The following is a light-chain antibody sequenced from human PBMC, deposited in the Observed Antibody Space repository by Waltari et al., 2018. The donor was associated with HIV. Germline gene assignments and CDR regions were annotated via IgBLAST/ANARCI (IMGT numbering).Light chain of an antibody. V-gene: IGLV3-1*01. CDR1: KLGDKY. CDR3: QALDSSTAVV. J-gene: IGLJ2*01. Sequence: SYELTQPTSVSVSPGQTASITCSGDKLGDKYACWYQQKQGQSPVLVIYQDSKRPSGHPERFAGSKPGNTAILTIGGTQDMDEADYYCQALDSSTAVVFGGGTKLTVL. CDR2: QDS.